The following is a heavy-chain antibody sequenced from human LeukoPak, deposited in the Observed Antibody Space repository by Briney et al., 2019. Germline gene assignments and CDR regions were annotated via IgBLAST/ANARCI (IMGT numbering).Heavy chain of an antibody. CDR1: GYTFTGYY. J-gene: IGHJ3*02. CDR2: INPNSGGT. V-gene: IGHV1-2*02. Sequence: AAVKVTCKASGYTFTGYYLHWVRQPPGQGLEWMGWINPNSGGTTNAQKFQGRGTMTRDTSISTIYMELSRLRSDDTALYYCARDLGWCSSTSCSWRVYAFDIWGQGTMVTVSS. D-gene: IGHD2-2*01. CDR3: ARDLGWCSSTSCSWRVYAFDI.